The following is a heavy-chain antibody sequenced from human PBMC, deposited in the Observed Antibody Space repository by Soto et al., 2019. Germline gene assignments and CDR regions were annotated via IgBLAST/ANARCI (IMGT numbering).Heavy chain of an antibody. CDR1: GFTFSSYA. J-gene: IGHJ4*02. Sequence: GGSLRLSCAASGFTFSSYAMSWVREAPGKGLEWVSAISGRGGSTYYADSVKGRLTISRDNSKNTLYLQMNSLRAEDTAVYYCAKVRLGVFDYWGQGTLVTVSS. CDR3: AKVRLGVFDY. CDR2: ISGRGGST. V-gene: IGHV3-23*01. D-gene: IGHD3-16*01.